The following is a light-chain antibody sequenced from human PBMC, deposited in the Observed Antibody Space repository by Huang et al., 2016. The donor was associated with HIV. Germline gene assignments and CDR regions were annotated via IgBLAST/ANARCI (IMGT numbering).Light chain of an antibody. CDR3: LQYNNYPLT. CDR2: AAS. V-gene: IGKV1-17*03. Sequence: DIQMTQSPSALSASVGDRVTVTCRASQDINTSLAWFQQKPGKVPKRLIYAASSLQSGVPSRFSGSGSGTEFTLTISSLQPEDVATYYCLQYNNYPLTFGPGTKVDVK. J-gene: IGKJ3*01. CDR1: QDINTS.